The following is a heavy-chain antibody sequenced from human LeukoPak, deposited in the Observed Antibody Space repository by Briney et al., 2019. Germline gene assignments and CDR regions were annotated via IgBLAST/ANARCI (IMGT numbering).Heavy chain of an antibody. CDR2: IWYDGSNK. CDR1: GFTFSSYG. D-gene: IGHD2-2*01. J-gene: IGHJ4*02. Sequence: PGGSLRLSCAASGFTFSSYGMPWVRQAPGKGLEWVAAIWYDGSNKYYADSVKGRFTISRDNSKNTLYLQMNSLRAEDTAVYYCSIGYGRSTSCGPFDYWGQGTLVTVSS. V-gene: IGHV3-33*01. CDR3: SIGYGRSTSCGPFDY.